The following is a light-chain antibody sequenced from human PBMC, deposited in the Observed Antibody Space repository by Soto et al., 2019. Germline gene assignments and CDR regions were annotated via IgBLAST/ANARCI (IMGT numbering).Light chain of an antibody. CDR2: DAS. J-gene: IGKJ4*01. CDR1: QGIGSA. CDR3: QQFNSFPLT. Sequence: AVQLTQSPSSLSASVGDRVTISCRASQGIGSALAWYQQNPGKAPKVLIYDASRLESGVPSRFSGSGSGTDFTLTISSLQPEDFASYYCQQFNSFPLTFGGGTKVEIK. V-gene: IGKV1-13*02.